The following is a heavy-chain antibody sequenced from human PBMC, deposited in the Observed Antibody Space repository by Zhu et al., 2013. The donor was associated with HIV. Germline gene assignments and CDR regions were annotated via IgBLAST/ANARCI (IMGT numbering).Heavy chain of an antibody. J-gene: IGHJ5*02. V-gene: IGHV1-2*02. CDR2: INPIGGAT. D-gene: IGHD1-26*01. CDR3: ARDQTPLGGIVGP. Sequence: QVQLVQSGAEVKKPGASVKVSCKASGYTFTGYYMHWVRQAPGQGLEWVGWINPIGGATNSAQKFQGRVTMTTDTSITTAYMELSRLRSDDTAVYYCARDQTPLGGIVGPWGQGTLVTVSS. CDR1: GYTFTGYY.